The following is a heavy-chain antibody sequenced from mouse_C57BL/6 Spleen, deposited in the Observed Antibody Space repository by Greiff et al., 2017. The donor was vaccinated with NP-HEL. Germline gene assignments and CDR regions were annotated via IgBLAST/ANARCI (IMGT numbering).Heavy chain of an antibody. V-gene: IGHV1-64*01. Sequence: VQLQQPGAELVKPGASVKLSCKASGYTFTSYWMHWVKQRPGQGLEWIGMIHPNSGSTNYNEKFKSKATLTVDKSSSTAYMQLSSLTSEDSAVYYCARWGTMVTTSFDYWGQGTTLTVSS. CDR3: ARWGTMVTTSFDY. J-gene: IGHJ2*01. D-gene: IGHD2-2*01. CDR2: IHPNSGST. CDR1: GYTFTSYW.